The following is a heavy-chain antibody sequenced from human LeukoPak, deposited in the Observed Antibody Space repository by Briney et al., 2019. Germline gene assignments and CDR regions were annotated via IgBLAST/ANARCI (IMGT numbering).Heavy chain of an antibody. Sequence: GGSLRLSCAASGFTFSSYSMNWVRQAPGKGLEWVSYISSSSSTIYYADSVKGRFTISRDNSKNTLYLQMNSLRAEDTAVYYCANSDCGDYGAFPFDYWGQGTLVTVSS. CDR3: ANSDCGDYGAFPFDY. CDR2: ISSSSSTI. D-gene: IGHD4-17*01. J-gene: IGHJ4*02. CDR1: GFTFSSYS. V-gene: IGHV3-48*01.